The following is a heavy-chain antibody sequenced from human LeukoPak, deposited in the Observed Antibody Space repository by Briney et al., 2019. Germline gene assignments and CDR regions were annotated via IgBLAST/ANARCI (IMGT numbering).Heavy chain of an antibody. CDR3: ARLYYSGWNYFDY. Sequence: PSETLSLTCTVSGGPISSTKYFWGWIRQPPGKGLEWIGNIFYSGSTHYNTSLKSRLTISVDTSKNQFSLKLSSAAAADTAVYYCARLYYSGWNYFDYWGQGTLVTVSS. V-gene: IGHV4-39*01. D-gene: IGHD6-19*01. CDR2: IFYSGST. J-gene: IGHJ4*02. CDR1: GGPISSTKYF.